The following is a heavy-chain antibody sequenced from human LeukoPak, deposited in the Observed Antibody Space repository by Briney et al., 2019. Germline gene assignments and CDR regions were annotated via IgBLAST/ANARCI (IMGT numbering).Heavy chain of an antibody. CDR1: GFTFDDYG. J-gene: IGHJ4*02. Sequence: AGGSLRLSCAASGFTFDDYGMSWVRQAPGKGLEWVSGINWNGGSTGYADSVKGRFTISRDNAKNSLYLQMNSLRAEDTALYYCARDLGNMVRGVNFDYWGQGTLVTVSS. D-gene: IGHD3-10*01. CDR2: INWNGGST. CDR3: ARDLGNMVRGVNFDY. V-gene: IGHV3-20*04.